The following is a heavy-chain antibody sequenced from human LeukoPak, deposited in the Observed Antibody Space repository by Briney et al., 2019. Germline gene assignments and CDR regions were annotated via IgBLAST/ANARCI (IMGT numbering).Heavy chain of an antibody. CDR1: GFTFISYA. V-gene: IGHV3-23*01. D-gene: IGHD3-9*01. J-gene: IGHJ4*02. Sequence: GGSLRLSCAASGFTFISYAMSWGRQAPGKGLEWVSTISGSGGSTYYADSVKGRFTISRDNSKNTLYLQMNSLRAEDTAVYYCAKNDDILTDYPYFFDYWGQGTLVTVSS. CDR2: ISGSGGST. CDR3: AKNDDILTDYPYFFDY.